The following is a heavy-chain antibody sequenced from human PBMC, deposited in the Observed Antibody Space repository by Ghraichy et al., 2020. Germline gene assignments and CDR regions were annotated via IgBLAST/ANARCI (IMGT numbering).Heavy chain of an antibody. Sequence: SQTLSLTCAISGDSVSSTSAISNWIRQSPSRGLEWLGRTYYRTKWYDDYAVSVRSRITVNPDTSWNQFSLQLNTVTPEDTAVYYCARGGSGYNAGRFDYWGQGILVTVSS. CDR1: GDSVSSTSAI. V-gene: IGHV6-1*01. J-gene: IGHJ4*02. D-gene: IGHD1-14*01. CDR3: ARGGSGYNAGRFDY. CDR2: TYYRTKWYD.